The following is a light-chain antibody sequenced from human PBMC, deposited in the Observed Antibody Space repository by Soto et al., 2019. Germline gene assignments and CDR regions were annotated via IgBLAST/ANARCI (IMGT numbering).Light chain of an antibody. CDR2: GAS. CDR3: QQYGSSPVT. V-gene: IGKV3-20*01. CDR1: QSVSNNY. J-gene: IGKJ5*01. Sequence: EIVLTQSPGTLSLSPGERATLSCRASQSVSNNYLAWYQQKPGQAPRLLIYGASSRATGIPDRFSGSGSGTVFTLTISRLEPEDFAVYFCQQYGSSPVTFGQGTRLEIK.